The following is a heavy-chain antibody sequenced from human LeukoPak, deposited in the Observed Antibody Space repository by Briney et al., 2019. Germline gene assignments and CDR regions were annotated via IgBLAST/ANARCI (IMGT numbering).Heavy chain of an antibody. V-gene: IGHV1-69*13. J-gene: IGHJ4*02. CDR1: GGTFSSYA. CDR3: ARALSAYSGSYSAFDY. CDR2: IIPIFGTA. D-gene: IGHD1-26*01. Sequence: ASVKVSCKASGGTFSSYAISWVRQAPGQGLEWMGGIIPIFGTANYAQKFQGRVTITADESTSTAYMELSSLRSEDTAVYYCARALSAYSGSYSAFDYWGQGTLVTVSS.